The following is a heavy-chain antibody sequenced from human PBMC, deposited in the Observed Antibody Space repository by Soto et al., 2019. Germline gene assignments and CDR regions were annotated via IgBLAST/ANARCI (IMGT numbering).Heavy chain of an antibody. D-gene: IGHD3-16*01. CDR1: GFTFSSYA. V-gene: IGHV3-23*01. CDR2: ISGSGGST. J-gene: IGHJ4*02. Sequence: EVQLLESGGGLVQPGGSLRLSCAAYGFTFSSYAMSWVRQAPGKGLEWVSAISGSGGSTYYANSVKGRFTISRDNSKNTLYLQMNSLRAEDTAVYYCAKDSGFHIPLWGRPGVIDYWGQGTLVTVSS. CDR3: AKDSGFHIPLWGRPGVIDY.